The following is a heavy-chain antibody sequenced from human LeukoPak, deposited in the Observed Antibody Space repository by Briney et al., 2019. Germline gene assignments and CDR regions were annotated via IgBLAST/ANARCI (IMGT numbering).Heavy chain of an antibody. CDR3: ARDEVGGGNSRGFYYYYYYMDV. CDR2: THTSGST. Sequence: SETLSLTCTVSGGSISSGSYYWSWIRLPAGKGLEWIGRTHTSGSTNYNPSLKSRVTISVDTSKKQFSLKLSSVTAADTAVYYCARDEVGGGNSRGFYYYYYYMDVWGKGTTVTVSS. J-gene: IGHJ6*03. V-gene: IGHV4-61*02. CDR1: GGSISSGSYY. D-gene: IGHD4-23*01.